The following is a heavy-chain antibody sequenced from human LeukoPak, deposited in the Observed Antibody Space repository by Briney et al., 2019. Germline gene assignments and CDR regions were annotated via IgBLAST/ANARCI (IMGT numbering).Heavy chain of an antibody. CDR2: INHSGST. CDR3: ARGPGDYDILAAY. CDR1: GGSFSGYY. Sequence: PSETLSLTCAVYGGSFSGYYWSWIRHPPGKGLEWIGEINHSGSTNYNPSLKSRVTISVDTSKNQFSLKLSSVTAADTAVYYCARGPGDYDILAAYWGQGTLVTVSS. D-gene: IGHD3-9*01. J-gene: IGHJ4*02. V-gene: IGHV4-34*01.